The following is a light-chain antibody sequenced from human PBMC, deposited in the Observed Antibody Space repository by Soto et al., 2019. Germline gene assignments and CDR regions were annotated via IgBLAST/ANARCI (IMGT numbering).Light chain of an antibody. J-gene: IGLJ1*01. Sequence: QSALTQPASVSGSPGQPITISCTGTSGDLGSYNRVSWYQQHPGKAPKLIIYEVTDRPSGVSNRFSGSKSVNTSSLTISWLQAEDEAEYYGSSYTNINTRACVFGTGTKLTVL. CDR2: EVT. CDR1: SGDLGSYNR. CDR3: SSYTNINTRACV. V-gene: IGLV2-14*01.